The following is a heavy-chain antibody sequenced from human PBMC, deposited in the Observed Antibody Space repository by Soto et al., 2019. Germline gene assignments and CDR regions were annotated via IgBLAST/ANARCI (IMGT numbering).Heavy chain of an antibody. Sequence: QVQLQESGPGLVKPSETLSLTCTVSGGSISSYYWSWIRQPPGKGLEWIGYIYYSGSTNYNPSLKSRVTISVDTSKNHFSLKLSSVTAADTAVYYCARAPAAYYYYYMDVWGKGTTVTVSS. CDR3: ARAPAAYYYYYMDV. CDR1: GGSISSYY. CDR2: IYYSGST. D-gene: IGHD6-13*01. J-gene: IGHJ6*03. V-gene: IGHV4-59*01.